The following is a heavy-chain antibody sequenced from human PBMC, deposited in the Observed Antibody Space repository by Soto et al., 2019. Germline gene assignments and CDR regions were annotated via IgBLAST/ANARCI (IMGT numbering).Heavy chain of an antibody. V-gene: IGHV4-34*01. D-gene: IGHD6-6*01. J-gene: IGHJ5*02. CDR2: INHSGST. CDR1: CGSFSGYY. CDR3: VRESVASGPNYFDT. Sequence: SDTLSLNCAVYCGSFSGYYWSWIRQPPGKGLEWIGEINHSGSTNYNPSLKSRVTISVDRSENQFSLKLTSVTAADTAVYYCVRESVASGPNYFDTWGPGTPVTVS.